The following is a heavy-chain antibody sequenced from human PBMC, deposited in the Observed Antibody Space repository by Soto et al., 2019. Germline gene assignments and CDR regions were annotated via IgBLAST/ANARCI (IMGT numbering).Heavy chain of an antibody. CDR1: GFTFSGYA. J-gene: IGHJ4*02. V-gene: IGHV3-23*01. CDR2: ISGSGSQR. D-gene: IGHD3-10*01. CDR3: AKHGALWASAIYYNHMDG. Sequence: PGGSLRLSCAASGFTFSGYAMTWVRQAPGKGLEWVSGISGSGSQRDYADSVKGRFTISRDNSKNTVYLEMISLIAEDTAVYYCAKHGALWASAIYYNHMDGWGQGTLVTVSS.